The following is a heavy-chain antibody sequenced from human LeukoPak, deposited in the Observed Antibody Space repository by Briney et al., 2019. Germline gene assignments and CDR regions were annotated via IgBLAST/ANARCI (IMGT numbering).Heavy chain of an antibody. D-gene: IGHD3-22*01. J-gene: IGHJ3*02. CDR1: GGSISSYY. CDR3: ARLMYYYDSSGYYCGAFDI. V-gene: IGHV4-59*08. Sequence: SETLSLTCTVSGGSISSYYWSWIRQPPGKGLEWIGYIYYSGSTNYNPSLKSRVTISVDTSKNQFSLKLSSVTAADTAVYYCARLMYYYDSSGYYCGAFDIWGQGTMVTVSS. CDR2: IYYSGST.